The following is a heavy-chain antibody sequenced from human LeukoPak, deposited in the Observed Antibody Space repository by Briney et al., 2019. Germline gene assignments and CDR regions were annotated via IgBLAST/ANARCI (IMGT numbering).Heavy chain of an antibody. J-gene: IGHJ6*03. D-gene: IGHD4-17*01. CDR3: ASYYGDYANYCYYYMDV. CDR2: INPNSGGT. CDR1: GYTFTGYY. V-gene: IGHV1-2*02. Sequence: GASVKVSCKASGYTFTGYYMHWVRQAPGQGLEWMGWINPNSGGTNYAQKFQGRVTMTRDTSISTAYMELSRLRSDDTAVYYCASYYGDYANYCYYYMDVWGKGTTVTVSS.